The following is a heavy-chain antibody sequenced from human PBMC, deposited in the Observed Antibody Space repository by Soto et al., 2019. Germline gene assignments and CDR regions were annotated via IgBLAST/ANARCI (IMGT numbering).Heavy chain of an antibody. D-gene: IGHD3-10*01. CDR1: GFTFSTYW. V-gene: IGHV3-74*01. J-gene: IGHJ4*02. CDR2: IINDGSNT. CDR3: ARGTRVGGFGELQY. Sequence: EVQLVESGGGLVQPGGSLRLSCAASGFTFSTYWMHWVRQAPGKGLAWVSRIINDGSNTNYADSVKGRFTISRDNAKNTLYLQMNSLRAEDTAVYYWARGTRVGGFGELQYWGQGALVTVSS.